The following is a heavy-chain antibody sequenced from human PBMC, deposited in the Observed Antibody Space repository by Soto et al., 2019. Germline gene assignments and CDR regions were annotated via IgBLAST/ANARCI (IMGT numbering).Heavy chain of an antibody. CDR2: IYYSGST. Sequence: LSLTCTVSGGSISSGDYYWSWIRQPPGKGLEWIGYIYYSGSTYYNPSLKSRVTISVDTSKNQFSLKLSSVTAADTAVYYCARGLGYSSSWYGGNWFDPWGQGTLVTVSS. V-gene: IGHV4-30-4*01. CDR1: GGSISSGDYY. D-gene: IGHD6-13*01. CDR3: ARGLGYSSSWYGGNWFDP. J-gene: IGHJ5*02.